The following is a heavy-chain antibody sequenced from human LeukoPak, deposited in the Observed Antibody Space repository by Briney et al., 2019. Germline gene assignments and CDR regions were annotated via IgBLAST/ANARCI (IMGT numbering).Heavy chain of an antibody. CDR2: IHYSGNT. Sequence: PSETLSLTCTVSGVSISSHYWNWIRQPPGKGLEWIGYIHYSGNTNYSPSLKSRLTMAVDMSNNEFSLKLSSVTAADTAVYYCARDPTTAHISTWCPRHENWFDPWGQGTLVTVSS. V-gene: IGHV4-59*11. CDR3: ARDPTTAHISTWCPRHENWFDP. CDR1: GVSISSHY. D-gene: IGHD2-2*01. J-gene: IGHJ5*02.